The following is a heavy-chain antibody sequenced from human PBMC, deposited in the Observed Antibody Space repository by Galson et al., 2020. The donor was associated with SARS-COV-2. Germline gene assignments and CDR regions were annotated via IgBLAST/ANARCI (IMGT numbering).Heavy chain of an antibody. CDR2: LKQDGNEK. J-gene: IGHJ6*02. Sequence: GESLKTSCAASGITFSSYWMSLVRQAPGKGLEWVANLKQDGNEKYYVDSVKGRFTISRDNTKNSLYLQMNSLRAEDTAVYYCARDTYYDPDGLDVWGQGTTVTVSS. CDR3: ARDTYYDPDGLDV. D-gene: IGHD3-3*01. V-gene: IGHV3-7*01. CDR1: GITFSSYW.